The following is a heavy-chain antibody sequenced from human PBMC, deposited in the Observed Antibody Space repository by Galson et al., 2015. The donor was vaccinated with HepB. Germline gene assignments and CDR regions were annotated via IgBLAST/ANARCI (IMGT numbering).Heavy chain of an antibody. CDR2: ISSSSSYI. V-gene: IGHV3-21*01. D-gene: IGHD2-2*01. J-gene: IGHJ6*02. CDR1: GFTLSSYS. Sequence: SLRLSCAASGFTLSSYSMNWVRQAPGKGLEWVSSISSSSSYIYYADSVKGRFTISRDNAKNSLYLQMNSLRAEDTAVHYCARDVYCSSTSCYLYYYYYGMDVWGQGTTVTVSS. CDR3: ARDVYCSSTSCYLYYYYYGMDV.